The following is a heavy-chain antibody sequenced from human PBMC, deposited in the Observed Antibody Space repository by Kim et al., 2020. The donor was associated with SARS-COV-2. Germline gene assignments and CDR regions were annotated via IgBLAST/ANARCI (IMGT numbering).Heavy chain of an antibody. Sequence: SETLSLTCTVSGGSISSSSYYWGWIRQPPGKGLEWIGSIYYSGSTYYNPSLKSRVTISVDTSKNQFSLKLSSVTAADTAVYYCARGGVLGLGSAFDYWGQGTLVTVSS. CDR3: ARGGVLGLGSAFDY. V-gene: IGHV4-39*07. D-gene: IGHD2-8*02. CDR2: IYYSGST. J-gene: IGHJ4*02. CDR1: GGSISSSSYY.